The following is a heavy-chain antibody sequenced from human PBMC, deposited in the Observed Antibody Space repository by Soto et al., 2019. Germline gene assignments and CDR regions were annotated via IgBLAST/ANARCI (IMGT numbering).Heavy chain of an antibody. CDR3: ARDGAVLLWFGIPNYGLDY. CDR2: ISYDGSNK. Sequence: GGSLRLSCAASGFTFSSYAMHWVRQAPGKGLEWVAVISYDGSNKYYADSVKGRFTISRDNSKNTLYLQMNSLRAEDTAVYYCARDGAVLLWFGIPNYGLDYWGQGTLVTVSS. CDR1: GFTFSSYA. D-gene: IGHD3-10*01. V-gene: IGHV3-30-3*01. J-gene: IGHJ4*02.